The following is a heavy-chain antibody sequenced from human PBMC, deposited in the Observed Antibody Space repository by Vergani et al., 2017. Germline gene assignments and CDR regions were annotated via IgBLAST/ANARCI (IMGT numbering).Heavy chain of an antibody. J-gene: IGHJ4*02. D-gene: IGHD3-22*01. CDR1: GGSLSSSNW. V-gene: IGHV4-4*02. CDR2: IYHSVST. CDR3: ASLYGSSGDALDY. Sequence: QVQLQESGPGLVKPSGTLSLTCAVSGGSLSSSNWWSWVRQPPGKGLEWFGEIYHSVSTNYNPSLKSRVTISVDKSKNQFSLKLSSVTAADTAVYYCASLYGSSGDALDYWGQGTLVTVSS.